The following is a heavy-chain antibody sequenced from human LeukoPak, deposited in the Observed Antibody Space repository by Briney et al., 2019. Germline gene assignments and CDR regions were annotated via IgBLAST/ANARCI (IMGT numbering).Heavy chain of an antibody. J-gene: IGHJ6*02. V-gene: IGHV3-66*01. Sequence: GGSLRLSCAPSGFTVSSNYMSWVRQAPGKGLEWVSVIYSGGSTYYADSVKGRFTISRDNSKNTLYLQMNSLRAEDTAVYYCARGAYRSSDYYGMDVWGQGTTVTVSS. CDR1: GFTVSSNY. D-gene: IGHD6-6*01. CDR2: IYSGGST. CDR3: ARGAYRSSDYYGMDV.